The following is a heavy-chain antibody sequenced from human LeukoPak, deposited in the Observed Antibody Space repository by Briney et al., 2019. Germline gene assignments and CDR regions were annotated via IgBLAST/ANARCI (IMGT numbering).Heavy chain of an antibody. CDR2: IYYSGST. CDR3: ASLPATMVRGVPFDY. D-gene: IGHD3-10*01. J-gene: IGHJ4*02. CDR1: GFTFSSYA. V-gene: IGHV4-39*01. Sequence: PGGSLRLSCAASGFTFSSYAMSWVRQAPGKGLEWIGSIYYSGSTYYNPSLKSRVTISVDTSKNQFSLKLSSVTAADTAVYYCASLPATMVRGVPFDYWGQGTLVTVSS.